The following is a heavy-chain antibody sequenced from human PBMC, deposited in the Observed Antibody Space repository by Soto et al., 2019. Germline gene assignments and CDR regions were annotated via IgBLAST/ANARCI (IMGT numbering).Heavy chain of an antibody. J-gene: IGHJ4*02. V-gene: IGHV4-30-4*01. CDR1: GGSISSGDYY. CDR2: IYYSGST. CDR3: ARESGHYYDSSGSSAYYFDY. Sequence: SETLSLTCTVSGGSISSGDYYWSWLRQPPGKGLEWIGYIYYSGSTYYNPSLKSRVTISVDTSKNQFSLKLSSVTAADTAVYYCARESGHYYDSSGSSAYYFDYWGQGTLVTVSS. D-gene: IGHD3-22*01.